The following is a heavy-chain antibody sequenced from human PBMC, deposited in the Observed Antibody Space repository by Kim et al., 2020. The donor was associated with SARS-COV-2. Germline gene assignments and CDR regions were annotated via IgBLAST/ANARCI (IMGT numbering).Heavy chain of an antibody. CDR3: AKGSAYYDILTGYYVDY. Sequence: KGRFTISRDNSKNTLYLQMNSLRAEDTAVYYCAKGSAYYDILTGYYVDYWGQGTLVTVSS. V-gene: IGHV3-23*01. J-gene: IGHJ4*02. D-gene: IGHD3-9*01.